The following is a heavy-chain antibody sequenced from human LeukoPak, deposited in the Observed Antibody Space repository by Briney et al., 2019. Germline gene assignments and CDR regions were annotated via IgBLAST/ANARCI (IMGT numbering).Heavy chain of an antibody. Sequence: SETLSLTCTVSGGSISSYYWSWIRQPPGKGLEWIGYIYYSGSTNYNPSLKSRVTISVDTSKNQFSLKLSSVTAVDTAVYYCARGNAVAAPPNDNWFDPWGQGTLVTVSS. D-gene: IGHD6-19*01. J-gene: IGHJ5*02. CDR3: ARGNAVAAPPNDNWFDP. CDR2: IYYSGST. V-gene: IGHV4-59*01. CDR1: GGSISSYY.